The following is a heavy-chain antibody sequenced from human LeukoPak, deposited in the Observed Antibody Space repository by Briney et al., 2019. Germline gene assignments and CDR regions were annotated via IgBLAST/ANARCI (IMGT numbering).Heavy chain of an antibody. CDR2: ISAYNGNT. CDR3: ARELFVVAFHY. Sequence: ASVTVSRKASGYTFTNYGISWVRQAPGQGLEWMGWISAYNGNTKYAQKLQGRVTMTTDTSTSTAYMELRSLRSDDTAVYYCARELFVVAFHYGGQGTLVTVSS. J-gene: IGHJ4*02. V-gene: IGHV1-18*01. D-gene: IGHD2-15*01. CDR1: GYTFTNYG.